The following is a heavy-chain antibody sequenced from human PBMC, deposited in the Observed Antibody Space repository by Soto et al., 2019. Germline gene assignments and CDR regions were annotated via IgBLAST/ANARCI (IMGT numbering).Heavy chain of an antibody. Sequence: QITLKAYGPTLVKPTQTLTLTCSFSAFSLSTRGVGVGWIRQPPGKALEGLALIFWDDDKWYSPSLRSRLTITEDTSKKQVVLTMTNMDPVDTATYYCAHRSRGYAEDFDQWGQGTLVTVSS. CDR2: IFWDDDK. D-gene: IGHD5-12*01. CDR3: AHRSRGYAEDFDQ. V-gene: IGHV2-5*02. J-gene: IGHJ4*02. CDR1: AFSLSTRGVG.